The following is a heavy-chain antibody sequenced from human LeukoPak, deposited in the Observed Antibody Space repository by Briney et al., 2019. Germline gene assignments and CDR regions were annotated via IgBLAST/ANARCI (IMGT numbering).Heavy chain of an antibody. CDR2: ISAYNGST. V-gene: IGHV1-18*01. CDR3: ARGPFMVRGVITFDY. Sequence: ASVKVSCKASGYTFTSYGISWVRQAPGQGLEWMGWISAYNGSTNYAQKLQGRVTMTTDTSTSTAYMELRSLRSDDTAVYYCARGPFMVRGVITFDYWGQGTLVTVSS. CDR1: GYTFTSYG. J-gene: IGHJ4*02. D-gene: IGHD3-10*01.